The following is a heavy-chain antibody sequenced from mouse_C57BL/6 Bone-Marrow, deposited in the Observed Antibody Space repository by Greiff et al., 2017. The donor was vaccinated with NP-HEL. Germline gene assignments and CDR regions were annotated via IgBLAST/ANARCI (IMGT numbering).Heavy chain of an antibody. D-gene: IGHD4-1*01. CDR3: VRSGANWGSMDY. J-gene: IGHJ4*01. CDR2: IRSKSSNYAT. Sequence: VQLQQSGGGLVQPKGSLKLSCAASGFTFNTYAMHWVRQAPGKGLEWVARIRSKSSNYATYYADSVKDRFTISRDDSQSMLYLQMNNLKTEDTAMYYCVRSGANWGSMDYWGQGTSVTVSS. CDR1: GFTFNTYA. V-gene: IGHV10-3*01.